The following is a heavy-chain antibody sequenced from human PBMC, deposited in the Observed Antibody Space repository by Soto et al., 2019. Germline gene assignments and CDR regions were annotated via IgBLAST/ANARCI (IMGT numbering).Heavy chain of an antibody. V-gene: IGHV1-18*01. Sequence: ASVKVSCKASGGTFTSYGISWVRQAPGQGLEWMGWISAYNGNTNYAQKLQGRVTMTTDTSTSAAYMELRSLRSDDTAVYYCGGDVGSYHHGSSGSTDYWGQGTLVTVSS. D-gene: IGHD3-22*01. CDR2: ISAYNGNT. CDR1: GGTFTSYG. J-gene: IGHJ4*02. CDR3: GGDVGSYHHGSSGSTDY.